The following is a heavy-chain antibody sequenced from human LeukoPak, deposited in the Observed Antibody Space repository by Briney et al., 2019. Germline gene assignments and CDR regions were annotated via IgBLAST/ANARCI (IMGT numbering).Heavy chain of an antibody. CDR1: GFTFSSYS. Sequence: GGSLRLSCAASGFTFSSYSMNWVRQAPGKGLEWVSSISSSSSYIYYADSVKGRFTISRDNAKNSLYLQMNSLRAEDTAVYYCARDPHGMSVQYYFDYWAQGTLVTVSS. CDR2: ISSSSSYI. D-gene: IGHD5/OR15-5a*01. CDR3: ARDPHGMSVQYYFDY. J-gene: IGHJ4*02. V-gene: IGHV3-21*01.